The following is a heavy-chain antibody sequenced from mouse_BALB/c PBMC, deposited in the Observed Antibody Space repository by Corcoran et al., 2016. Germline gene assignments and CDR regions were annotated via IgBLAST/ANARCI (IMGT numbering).Heavy chain of an antibody. Sequence: EVQLQQSGPELVKPGASVKMSCKASGYTFTSYVMHWVKQKPGQGLEWIGYIYPYNDGTKYTEKFKGKATLTSDKSSSTAYMELSSLTSEASEVYYCASEVPGDNPFDYGGQGTTLTVSS. J-gene: IGHJ2*01. CDR1: GYTFTSYV. D-gene: IGHD1-3*01. CDR2: IYPYNDGT. V-gene: IGHV1S136*01. CDR3: ASEVPGDNPFDY.